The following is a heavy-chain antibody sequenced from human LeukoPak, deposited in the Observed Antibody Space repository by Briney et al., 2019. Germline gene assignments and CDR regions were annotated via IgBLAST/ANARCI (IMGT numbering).Heavy chain of an antibody. V-gene: IGHV1-8*01. D-gene: IGHD1-1*01. CDR2: MNPNSGNT. J-gene: IGHJ4*02. CDR3: ARGLRRGTVDY. Sequence: ASVKVSCKASGYTFTSYDIYGVRQATGQGLEWMGWMNPNSGNTAYAQKFQGRVTLTRNTSISTAYMELSSLRSEDTAVYYCARGLRRGTVDYWGQGTLVTVSS. CDR1: GYTFTSYD.